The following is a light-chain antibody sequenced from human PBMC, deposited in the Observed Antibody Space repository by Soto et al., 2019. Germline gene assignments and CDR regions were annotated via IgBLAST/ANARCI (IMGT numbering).Light chain of an antibody. J-gene: IGLJ2*01. CDR2: VNSDGSH. V-gene: IGLV4-69*01. Sequence: QPVLTQSPSASASLGDSVKLTCTLSSGHSSSAIAWHQQQLEKGPRYLMKVNSDGSHTNGDGIPDRFSGSSSGAERYLIISSLQSDDEADYYCQTWAPGIVFFGGGTKLTVL. CDR1: SGHSSSA. CDR3: QTWAPGIVF.